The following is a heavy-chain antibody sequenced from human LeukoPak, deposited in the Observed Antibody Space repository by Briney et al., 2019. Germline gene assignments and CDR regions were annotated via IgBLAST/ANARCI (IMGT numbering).Heavy chain of an antibody. CDR1: GFTFSSYS. D-gene: IGHD3-10*01. V-gene: IGHV3-48*01. CDR3: AKTPGGSGNFFDS. J-gene: IGHJ4*02. Sequence: PGGSLRLSCTASGFTFSSYSMNWVRQAPGKGLEWVSYISSSGSTIYYADSVKGRFTISRDTSKNTVYLQIHSPRAEDTAVYYCAKTPGGSGNFFDSWGQGTPVIVSS. CDR2: ISSSGSTI.